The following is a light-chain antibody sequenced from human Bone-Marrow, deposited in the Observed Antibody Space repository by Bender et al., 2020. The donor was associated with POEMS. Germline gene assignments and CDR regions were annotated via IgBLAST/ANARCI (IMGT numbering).Light chain of an antibody. CDR3: QVWDTSTDHVV. CDR1: NIGGHN. CDR2: DDS. V-gene: IGLV3-21*02. J-gene: IGLJ2*01. Sequence: SYVLTQPPSVSVAPGQTARITCGGTNIGGHNVHWYQQKPGQAPVLVVFDDSDRPSGIPERFSGSNSGNTATLTISRAEAGDEADYFCQVWDTSTDHVVFGGGTKLTVL.